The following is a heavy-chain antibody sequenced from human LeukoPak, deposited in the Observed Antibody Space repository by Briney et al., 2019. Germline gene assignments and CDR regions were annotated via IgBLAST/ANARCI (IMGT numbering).Heavy chain of an antibody. D-gene: IGHD1-26*01. CDR3: ARVADPYSGSYFDY. CDR2: ISAYNGNT. CDR1: GYTFTSYG. Sequence: GASVKVSCKASGYTFTSYGISWVRQAPGQGLEWMGWISAYNGNTNYAQKLRGRVTMTTDTSTSTAYMELRSLRSDDTAVYYCARVADPYSGSYFDYWGQGTLVTVSS. J-gene: IGHJ4*02. V-gene: IGHV1-18*01.